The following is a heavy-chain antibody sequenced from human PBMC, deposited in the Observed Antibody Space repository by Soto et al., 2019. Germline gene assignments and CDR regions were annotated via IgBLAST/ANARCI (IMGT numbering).Heavy chain of an antibody. Sequence: ASVKVSCKASGGTFSSYAISWVRQAPGQGLEWMGGIIPIFGTANYAQKFQGRVTITADKSTSTAYMELSSLRSEDTAVYYCASARDPGLYDSYYYYGMDVCGQGPTVT. J-gene: IGHJ6*02. D-gene: IGHD3-16*01. CDR3: ASARDPGLYDSYYYYGMDV. CDR1: GGTFSSYA. V-gene: IGHV1-69*06. CDR2: IIPIFGTA.